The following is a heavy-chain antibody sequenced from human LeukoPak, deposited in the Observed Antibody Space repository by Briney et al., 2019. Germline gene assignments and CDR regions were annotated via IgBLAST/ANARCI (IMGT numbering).Heavy chain of an antibody. CDR3: ATPLDYYDSSGYHQGGD. D-gene: IGHD3-22*01. V-gene: IGHV3-11*01. CDR2: ISSSGSTI. Sequence: TAGGSLRLSCAASGFTFSDYYMSWIRQAPGKGLEWVSYISSSGSTIYYADSVKGRFTISRDNAKNSLYLQMNSLRAEDTAVYYCATPLDYYDSSGYHQGGDWGQGTLVTVSS. J-gene: IGHJ4*02. CDR1: GFTFSDYY.